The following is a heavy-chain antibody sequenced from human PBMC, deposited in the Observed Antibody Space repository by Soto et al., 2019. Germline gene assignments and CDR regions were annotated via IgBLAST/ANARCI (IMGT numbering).Heavy chain of an antibody. J-gene: IGHJ6*02. CDR3: AKLLRLGELFGPSYGMNV. D-gene: IGHD3-16*01. V-gene: IGHV3-23*01. Sequence: GGSLRLSCVASGFTFSSYAMTWVRQTPGKGLEWVSATSMSGGSTYYADSVKGRFSISRDNSKNTLYLQMNSLRAEDTAVYYCAKLLRLGELFGPSYGMNVWGQGTTVTVSS. CDR2: TSMSGGST. CDR1: GFTFSSYA.